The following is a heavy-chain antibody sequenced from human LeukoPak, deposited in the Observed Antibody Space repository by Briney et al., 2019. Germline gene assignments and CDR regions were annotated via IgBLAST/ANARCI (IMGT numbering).Heavy chain of an antibody. CDR3: AGGACSSTSCQPSFDY. V-gene: IGHV4-30-2*01. J-gene: IGHJ4*02. Sequence: PSETLSLTCAVSGGSISSGGYSWSWIRQPPGKGLEWIGYIYHSGSTHYNPSLKSRVTISVDRSKNQFSLKLSSVTAADTAVYYCAGGACSSTSCQPSFDYWGQGALVTVSS. CDR2: IYHSGST. D-gene: IGHD2-2*01. CDR1: GGSISSGGYS.